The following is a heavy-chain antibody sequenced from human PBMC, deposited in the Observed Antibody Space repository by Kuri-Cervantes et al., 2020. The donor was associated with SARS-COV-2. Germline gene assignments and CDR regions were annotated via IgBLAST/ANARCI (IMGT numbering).Heavy chain of an antibody. CDR2: ISGSSSPI. Sequence: GESLKISCAASGFNFNNHGMNWVRQAPGKGLEWISYISGSSSPIYYADSVKGRFTISRDNSKNTLYLQMDSLRAEDTAVYYCAKDSGILTSYWYFDLWGRGTLVTVSS. J-gene: IGHJ2*01. D-gene: IGHD3-9*01. V-gene: IGHV3-48*01. CDR3: AKDSGILTSYWYFDL. CDR1: GFNFNNHG.